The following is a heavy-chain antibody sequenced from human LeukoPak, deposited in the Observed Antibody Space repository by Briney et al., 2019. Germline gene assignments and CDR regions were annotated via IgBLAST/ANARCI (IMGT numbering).Heavy chain of an antibody. CDR1: GGSFSGYY. D-gene: IGHD3-3*01. V-gene: IGHV4-34*01. J-gene: IGHJ5*02. CDR3: ARGIRNDFWSGYYVYWFDP. CDR2: INHSGST. Sequence: PSETLSLTCAVYGGSFSGYYWSWIRQPPGKGLEWIGEINHSGSTNYNPSLKSRVTISVDTSKNQSSLKLSSVTAADTAVYYCARGIRNDFWSGYYVYWFDPWGQGTLVTVSS.